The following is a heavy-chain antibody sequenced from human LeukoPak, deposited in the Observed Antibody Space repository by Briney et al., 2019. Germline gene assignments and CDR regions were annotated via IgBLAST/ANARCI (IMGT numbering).Heavy chain of an antibody. D-gene: IGHD3-10*01. CDR3: ARLYYGSGSWTYYFDY. J-gene: IGHJ4*02. CDR2: IYHSGGT. Sequence: SETLSLTCAVSGGSISSSNWWSWVRQPPGKGLEWIGEIYHSGGTNYNPSLKSRVTISVDKSKNQFSLKLSSVTAADTAVYYCARLYYGSGSWTYYFDYWGKGTLVTVSS. V-gene: IGHV4-4*02. CDR1: GGSISSSNW.